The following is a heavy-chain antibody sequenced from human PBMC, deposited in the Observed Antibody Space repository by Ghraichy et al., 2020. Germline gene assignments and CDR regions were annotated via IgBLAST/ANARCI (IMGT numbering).Heavy chain of an antibody. CDR3: ASRYCSSTSCYSVDAFDI. CDR2: IRYVGSNK. D-gene: IGHD2-2*02. CDR1: GFIFRSYG. Sequence: GGSLRLSCAASGFIFRSYGMHWVRQAPGKGLEWVAFIRYVGSNKYYADSVKGRFTISRDSSKNTLYLQMNSLRAEDTAVYYCASRYCSSTSCYSVDAFDIWSQGTMVTISS. J-gene: IGHJ3*02. V-gene: IGHV3-30*02.